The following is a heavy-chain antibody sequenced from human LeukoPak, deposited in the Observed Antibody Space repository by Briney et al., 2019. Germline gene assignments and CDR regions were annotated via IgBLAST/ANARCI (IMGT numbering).Heavy chain of an antibody. CDR2: INPNSGGT. CDR1: GYTFTGYY. Sequence: ASVKVPCKASGYTFTGYYMHWVRQAPGQGLEWMGWINPNSGGTNYAQKFQGRVTMTRDTSISTAYMELSRLRSDDTAVYYCASLSSYGSGRGHAFDIWGQGTMVTVSS. V-gene: IGHV1-2*02. D-gene: IGHD3-10*01. CDR3: ASLSSYGSGRGHAFDI. J-gene: IGHJ3*02.